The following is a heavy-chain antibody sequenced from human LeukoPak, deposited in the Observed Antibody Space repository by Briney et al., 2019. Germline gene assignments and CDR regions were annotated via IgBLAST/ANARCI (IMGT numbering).Heavy chain of an antibody. CDR3: ARDSGDYLIDY. CDR1: GFTFCSYS. V-gene: IGHV3-21*01. D-gene: IGHD4-17*01. J-gene: IGHJ4*02. CDR2: ISSSSSYI. Sequence: GGSLRLSCAASGFTFCSYSMNWVRQALGKGLEWVSSISSSSSYIYYADSVKGRLTISRDNAKNSLYLQMNSLRAEDTAVYDCARDSGDYLIDYWGQGTLVTVSS.